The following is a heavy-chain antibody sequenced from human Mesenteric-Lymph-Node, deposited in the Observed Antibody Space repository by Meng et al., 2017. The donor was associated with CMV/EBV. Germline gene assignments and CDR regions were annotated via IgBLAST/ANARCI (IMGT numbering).Heavy chain of an antibody. CDR1: GFTFSSYA. Sequence: GGSLRLSCAASGFTFSSYAMHWVRQAPGKGLEWVAVTSYDGSNKYYADSVKGRFTISRDNSKSTLYLQMNSLRAEDTAVYYCARRGQGYCSSMHCPGPFDYWGQGTLVTVSS. V-gene: IGHV3-30-3*01. J-gene: IGHJ4*02. CDR3: ARRGQGYCSSMHCPGPFDY. CDR2: TSYDGSNK. D-gene: IGHD2-2*01.